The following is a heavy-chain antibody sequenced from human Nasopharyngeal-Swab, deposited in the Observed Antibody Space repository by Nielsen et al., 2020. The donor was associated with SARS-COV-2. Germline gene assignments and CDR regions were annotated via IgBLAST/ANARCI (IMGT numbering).Heavy chain of an antibody. D-gene: IGHD3-22*01. V-gene: IGHV3-30*03. Sequence: GESLKISCVVSGFTFSNYGMHWIRQAPGKGLEWVAVISFDGGEKYYADSVKGRLTISRDNSNNMVSLQMNSLKVEDTAVYYCATDSRGPYWGQGTLVSVSS. CDR3: ATDSRGPY. CDR2: ISFDGGEK. J-gene: IGHJ4*02. CDR1: GFTFSNYG.